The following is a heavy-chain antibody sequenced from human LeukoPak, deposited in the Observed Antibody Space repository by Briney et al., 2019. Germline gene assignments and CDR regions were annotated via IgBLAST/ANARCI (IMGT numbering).Heavy chain of an antibody. D-gene: IGHD3-22*01. V-gene: IGHV3-7*01. J-gene: IGHJ4*02. CDR2: IKQDGSEK. CDR1: GFTFSNYW. CDR3: ARWDSTGYYSLDY. Sequence: GGSLRLSCAASGFTFSNYWMGWVRQAPGKGLEWVANIKQDGSEKRYVDPVKGRFTISRDNAKNSLYLQMNSLRAEDTAVYYCARWDSTGYYSLDYWGQGTLVTVSS.